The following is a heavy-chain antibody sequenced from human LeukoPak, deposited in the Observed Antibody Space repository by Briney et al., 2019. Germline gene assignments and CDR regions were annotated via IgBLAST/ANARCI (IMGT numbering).Heavy chain of an antibody. V-gene: IGHV3-23*01. J-gene: IGHJ4*02. CDR2: ISGSGGST. D-gene: IGHD5-12*01. Sequence: GGSLRLSCVDSGFTFSSYAMSWVRQAPGKGLEWVSAISGSGGSTYYADSVKGRFTISRDNSKNTLYLQMNSLRAEDTAVYYCAKDREISIVATIKAVGYFDYWGQGTLVTVSS. CDR3: AKDREISIVATIKAVGYFDY. CDR1: GFTFSSYA.